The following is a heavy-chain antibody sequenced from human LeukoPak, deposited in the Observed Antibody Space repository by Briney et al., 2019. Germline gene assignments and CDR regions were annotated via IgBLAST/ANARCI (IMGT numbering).Heavy chain of an antibody. J-gene: IGHJ3*02. CDR3: ARHLLTQTYYYGSGSYPDAFDI. D-gene: IGHD3-10*01. Sequence: SETLSLTCTVSGGSISRYYWSWIRQPAGKGLEWIGYIYYSGSTNYNPSLKSRVTISVDTSKNQFSLKLSSVTAADTAVYYCARHLLTQTYYYGSGSYPDAFDIWGQGTMVTVSS. CDR1: GGSISRYY. V-gene: IGHV4-59*08. CDR2: IYYSGST.